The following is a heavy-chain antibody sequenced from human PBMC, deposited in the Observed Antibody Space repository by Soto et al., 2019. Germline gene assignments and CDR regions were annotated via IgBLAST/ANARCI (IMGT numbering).Heavy chain of an antibody. CDR1: GFTFRSYS. Sequence: PGGSLRLSCAASGFTFRSYSMSWVRKAPGKGLEWVSAISGSGGSTYYADSVKGRFTISRDNSKNTLYLQMNSLRAEDTAVYYCAKERRRDNWNPVRVDYFDYWGQGTLVTVSS. J-gene: IGHJ4*02. CDR3: AKERRRDNWNPVRVDYFDY. CDR2: ISGSGGST. D-gene: IGHD1-20*01. V-gene: IGHV3-23*01.